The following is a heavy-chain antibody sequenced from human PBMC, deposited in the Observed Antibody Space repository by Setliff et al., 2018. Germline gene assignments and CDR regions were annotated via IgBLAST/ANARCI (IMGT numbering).Heavy chain of an antibody. V-gene: IGHV4-61*09. CDR3: ARMSGFQYIDV. J-gene: IGHJ6*03. CDR1: GDSISSRTYY. CDR2: IYTSWST. Sequence: SETLSLTCTVSGDSISSRTYYWSWIRQPAGKGLEWIGHIYTSWSTIYNPSLKSRLTISLDTPKNQFSLNLSSVTAANTAVYYCARMSGFQYIDVWDKGTTVTVSS. D-gene: IGHD3-3*01.